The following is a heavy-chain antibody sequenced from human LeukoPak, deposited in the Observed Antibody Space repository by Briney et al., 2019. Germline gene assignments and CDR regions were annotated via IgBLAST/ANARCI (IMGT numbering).Heavy chain of an antibody. D-gene: IGHD3-16*02. CDR2: IIPIFGTA. CDR3: ARDADGGSYHNWFDP. V-gene: IGHV1-69*05. Sequence: ASVKVSCNASGGTFSSYAVSWVRQAPGQGLEWMGGIIPIFGTANYAHKFQGRVTITTDESTSTAYMELSSLRSEDTAVYYCARDADGGSYHNWFDPWGQGTLVTVSS. CDR1: GGTFSSYA. J-gene: IGHJ5*02.